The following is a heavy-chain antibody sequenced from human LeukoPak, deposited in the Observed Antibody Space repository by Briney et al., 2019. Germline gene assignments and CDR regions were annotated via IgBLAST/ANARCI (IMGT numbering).Heavy chain of an antibody. CDR2: ITGSGSTI. Sequence: GGSLRLSCAASGFTFSDYYMSWIRQAPGKGLEWVSYITGSGSTIYYADSVKGRFTISRDNAKNSLYLQMNSLRAEDTAVYYCARDTGIAAAGTPDYWGQGTLVTVSS. D-gene: IGHD6-13*01. CDR1: GFTFSDYY. V-gene: IGHV3-11*04. J-gene: IGHJ4*02. CDR3: ARDTGIAAAGTPDY.